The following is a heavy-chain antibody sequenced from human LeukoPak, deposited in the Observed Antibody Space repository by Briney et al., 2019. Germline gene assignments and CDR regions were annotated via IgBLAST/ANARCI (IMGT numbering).Heavy chain of an antibody. CDR3: ARDGQQLGYYGMDV. CDR2: ISSSGSTI. V-gene: IGHV3-48*03. D-gene: IGHD6-13*01. CDR1: GFTFSSYE. J-gene: IGHJ6*02. Sequence: PGGSLRLSCAASGFTFSSYEMNWVRQAPGKGLEWVSYISSSGSTIYYADSVKGRFTISRDNAKNSLYLQMNSLRAEDTAVYYCARDGQQLGYYGMDVWGQGTTVTVSS.